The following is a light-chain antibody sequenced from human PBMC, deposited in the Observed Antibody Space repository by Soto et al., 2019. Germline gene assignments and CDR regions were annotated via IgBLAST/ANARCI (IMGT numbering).Light chain of an antibody. V-gene: IGKV3-20*01. CDR2: EAS. J-gene: IGKJ5*01. Sequence: EILLTQSPGTLSLSPGERATLSCRASQSVSSSYLAWYQQKPGQAPRLLIYEASSRATGIPDRFSGGGSGTDFTLTISRLEPEDFAVYYCQQYGSSITFGQGTRLEIK. CDR1: QSVSSSY. CDR3: QQYGSSIT.